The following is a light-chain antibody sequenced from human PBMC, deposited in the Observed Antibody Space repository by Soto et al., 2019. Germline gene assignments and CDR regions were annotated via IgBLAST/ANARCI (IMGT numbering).Light chain of an antibody. CDR2: WAS. V-gene: IGKV4-1*01. CDR1: QRVLYSSNNKNY. Sequence: DIVMTQSPDSLAVSLGERATINCKSSQRVLYSSNNKNYLAWYQQKPGQPPKLLIYWASTRESGVPDRFSGCGSGTDFPLTISSLQAEDVAVYYCQQYYSRPLTFGPGTKVDIK. J-gene: IGKJ3*01. CDR3: QQYYSRPLT.